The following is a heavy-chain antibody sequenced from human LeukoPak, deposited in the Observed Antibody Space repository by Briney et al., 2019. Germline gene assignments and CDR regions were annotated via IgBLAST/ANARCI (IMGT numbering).Heavy chain of an antibody. CDR2: MNPNSGNT. CDR1: GYTFTSYD. V-gene: IGHV1-8*01. J-gene: IGHJ4*02. D-gene: IGHD6-13*01. CDR3: AGKSAAAGTGYYFDY. Sequence: ASVKVSCKASGYTFTSYDINWVRQATGEGLEWMGWMNPNSGNTGYAQKCQGRVTITADESTSTAYMELSSLRSEDTAVYYCAGKSAAAGTGYYFDYWGQGTLVTVSS.